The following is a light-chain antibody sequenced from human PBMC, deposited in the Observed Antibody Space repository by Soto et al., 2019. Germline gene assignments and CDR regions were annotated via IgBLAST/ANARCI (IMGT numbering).Light chain of an antibody. V-gene: IGKV2-30*01. CDR1: QSLLDSDDGNTY. CDR2: KVS. Sequence: DIVMTQTPLSLPVTPGEPASISCRSSQSLLDSDDGNTYLNWFQQRPGQSPRRLIYKVSNRDSGVPVRISGSGSGTDFTLKISRVEAEDVGVYYCMQGTHWPPTFGQGTRLEIK. CDR3: MQGTHWPPT. J-gene: IGKJ5*01.